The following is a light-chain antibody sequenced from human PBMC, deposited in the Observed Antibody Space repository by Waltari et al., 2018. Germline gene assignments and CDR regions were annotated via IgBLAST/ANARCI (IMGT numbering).Light chain of an antibody. J-gene: IGKJ1*01. CDR3: QQYGSSPQT. V-gene: IGKV3-20*01. Sequence: ENVPTQSPVTLALSPGERATLSCRASHSVTSDYVAWYQHKPGQAPKLLIYGAYTRATGIPDRFSASGSGSDFALTISGLEPEDFAVYYCQQYGSSPQTFGQGTKVEIK. CDR2: GAY. CDR1: HSVTSDY.